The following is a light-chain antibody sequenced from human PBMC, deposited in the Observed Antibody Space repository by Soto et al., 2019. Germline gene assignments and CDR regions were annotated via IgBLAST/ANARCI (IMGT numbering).Light chain of an antibody. Sequence: QSALTEPASVSGSPGQSITISCTGTISDIGGYNFISWYQHHPGKAPKLVIYDVNNRPSGISYRFSGSKSGNTASLTISGLQAEDEADYSCASYTRTTTLVFGGGTKVTVL. J-gene: IGLJ2*01. V-gene: IGLV2-14*01. CDR1: ISDIGGYNF. CDR2: DVN. CDR3: ASYTRTTTLV.